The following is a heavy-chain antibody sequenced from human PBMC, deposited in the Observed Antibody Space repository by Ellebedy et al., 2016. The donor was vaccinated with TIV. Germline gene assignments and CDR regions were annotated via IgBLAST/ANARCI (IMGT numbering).Heavy chain of an antibody. J-gene: IGHJ5*02. CDR2: IYYTGTT. CDR3: ARDGSGMGVGIDP. CDR1: GDSITSSTYF. D-gene: IGHD3-10*01. V-gene: IGHV4-39*07. Sequence: MPSETLSLTCTVSGDSITSSTYFWGWIRQPPGKGLEWIGSIYYTGTTYYNPSLKSRVTISLDTSKNQFSLKLTSVTAADTALYYCARDGSGMGVGIDPWGQGTLVTVSS.